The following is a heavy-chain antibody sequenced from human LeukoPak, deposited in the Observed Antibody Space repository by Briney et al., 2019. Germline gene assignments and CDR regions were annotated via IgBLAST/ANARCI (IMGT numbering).Heavy chain of an antibody. V-gene: IGHV1-69*13. CDR1: GGTFSSYA. Sequence: SVKVSCKASGGTFSSYAISWVRQAPGQGLEWMGGIIPIFGTANYAQKFQGRVTITADESTSTAYMELSSLRSEDTAVYYCARVRCSSTSCYTGLGYRNPLDYWGQGTLVTVSS. D-gene: IGHD2-2*02. CDR3: ARVRCSSTSCYTGLGYRNPLDY. CDR2: IIPIFGTA. J-gene: IGHJ4*02.